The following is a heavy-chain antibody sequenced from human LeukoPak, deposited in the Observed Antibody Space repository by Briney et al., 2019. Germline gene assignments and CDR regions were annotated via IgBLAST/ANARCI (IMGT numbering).Heavy chain of an antibody. Sequence: PSETLSLTCTVSGGSISSYYWNWIRQPPGKGLEWIGYIYYSGSTNYNPSLKSRVTISVDTSKNQFSLKLSSVTAADTAVYYCAREEYFRAFDIWGQGTMVTVSS. CDR1: GGSISSYY. J-gene: IGHJ3*02. D-gene: IGHD2/OR15-2a*01. V-gene: IGHV4-59*01. CDR3: AREEYFRAFDI. CDR2: IYYSGST.